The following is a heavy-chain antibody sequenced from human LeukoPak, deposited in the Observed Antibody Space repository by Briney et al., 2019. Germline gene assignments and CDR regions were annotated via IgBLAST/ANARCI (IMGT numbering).Heavy chain of an antibody. V-gene: IGHV1-2*02. D-gene: IGHD5-12*01. J-gene: IGHJ5*02. CDR1: GYTFTGYY. CDR2: VNPNSGGT. CDR3: ARGAGRGYSGYDPSNWFDP. Sequence: ASVKVSCKASGYTFTGYYMHWVRQAPGQGLEWMGWVNPNSGGTNYAQKFQGRVTMTRDTSISTAYMELSRLRSDDTAVYYCARGAGRGYSGYDPSNWFDPWGQGTLVTVSS.